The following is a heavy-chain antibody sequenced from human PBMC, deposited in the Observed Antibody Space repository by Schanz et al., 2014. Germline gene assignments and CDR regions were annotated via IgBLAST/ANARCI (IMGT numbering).Heavy chain of an antibody. CDR2: VSHDGFTK. J-gene: IGHJ4*02. Sequence: QVQLVESGGGVVQPGGSLRLSCAASGFSFSSYGMHWVRQAPGKGLEWVSIVSHDGFTKHYADSVRGRFTLSRDNSKNTVYLQMSSLRDEDTAIYYCVRDYWGFDNWGQGTLVTVSS. CDR3: VRDYWGFDN. CDR1: GFSFSSYG. V-gene: IGHV3-30*19. D-gene: IGHD3-16*01.